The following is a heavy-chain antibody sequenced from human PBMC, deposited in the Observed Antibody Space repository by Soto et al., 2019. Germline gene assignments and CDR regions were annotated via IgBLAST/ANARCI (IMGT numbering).Heavy chain of an antibody. CDR2: ISAYNGNT. CDR3: ARDQREIFGVVIKDGLDV. V-gene: IGHV1-18*04. Sequence: ASVKVSCKASGYTFTSYGISWVRQAPGRGLEWMGWISAYNGNTNYAQKLQGRVTMTTDTSTSTACMELRSLRSDDTAVYYCARDQREIFGVVIKDGLDVWGQGTTVTVSS. D-gene: IGHD3-3*01. CDR1: GYTFTSYG. J-gene: IGHJ6*02.